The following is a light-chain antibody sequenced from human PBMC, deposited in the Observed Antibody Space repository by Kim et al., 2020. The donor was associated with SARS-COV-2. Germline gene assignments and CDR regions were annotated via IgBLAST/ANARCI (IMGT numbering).Light chain of an antibody. CDR2: GKN. J-gene: IGLJ2*01. CDR3: NSRDRNDNVL. Sequence: SSELTQDPAVSVALGQTVRITCQGDSLRSYYATWYQQKPGQAPILVLYGKNNRPSGIPDRFSASSSGNTASLTITGTQAGDEADYYCNSRDRNDNVLFGGGTQLTVL. CDR1: SLRSYY. V-gene: IGLV3-19*01.